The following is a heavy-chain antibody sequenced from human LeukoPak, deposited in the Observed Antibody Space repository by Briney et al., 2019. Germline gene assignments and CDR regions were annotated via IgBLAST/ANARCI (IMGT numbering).Heavy chain of an antibody. Sequence: SETLSLTCTVSGGSISSSSYYWGWIRQPPGKGLEWIGSIYYSGSTYYNPSLKSRVTISVDTSKNQFSLKLSSVTAADTAVYYCARGVVGATTRPLTWFDPWGQGTLATVSS. CDR3: ARGVVGATTRPLTWFDP. V-gene: IGHV4-39*01. CDR2: IYYSGST. J-gene: IGHJ5*02. D-gene: IGHD1-26*01. CDR1: GGSISSSSYY.